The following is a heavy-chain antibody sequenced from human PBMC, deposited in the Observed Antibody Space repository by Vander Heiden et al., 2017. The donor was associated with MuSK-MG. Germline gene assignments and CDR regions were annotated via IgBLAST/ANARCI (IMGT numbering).Heavy chain of an antibody. V-gene: IGHV4-59*01. CDR3: ARRDSSLWYFDL. CDR1: GGSISSYY. Sequence: QVQLQESGPGLVKPSETLSLPCTASGGSISSYYWSWIRQPPGKGLEWIGYIYYSGSTNYNPSLKSRVTISVDTSKNQFSLKLSSVTAADTAVYYCARRDSSLWYFDLWGRGTLVTVSS. CDR2: IYYSGST. D-gene: IGHD2-21*02. J-gene: IGHJ2*01.